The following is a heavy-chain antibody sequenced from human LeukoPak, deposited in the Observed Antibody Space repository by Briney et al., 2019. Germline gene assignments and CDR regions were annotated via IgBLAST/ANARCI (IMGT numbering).Heavy chain of an antibody. J-gene: IGHJ3*02. D-gene: IGHD2-2*02. CDR1: GFTFSSYS. CDR3: ARDRGGVVPAAIPMKAFDI. CDR2: ISSSSSYI. Sequence: GGSLRLSCAASGFTFSSYSMNWVRQAPGKGLEWVSSISSSSSYIHYADSVKGRFTISRDNAKNSLYLQMNSLRAEDTAVYYCARDRGGVVPAAIPMKAFDIWGQGTMVTVSS. V-gene: IGHV3-21*01.